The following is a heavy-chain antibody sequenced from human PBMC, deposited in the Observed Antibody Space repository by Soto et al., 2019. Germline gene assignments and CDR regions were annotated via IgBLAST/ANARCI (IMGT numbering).Heavy chain of an antibody. V-gene: IGHV3-30*18. CDR1: GFTFISFG. CDR3: AKDREAYSRRWPYY. CDR2: ISYDGSNK. Sequence: LRLSCAASGFTFISFGMHWVRQAPGKGLEWVAVISYDGSNKYYADSVKGRFTISRDNSKNTLYLQMNSLRAEDTAVYYCAKDREAYSRRWPYYFGQGTLVTVCS. D-gene: IGHD6-13*01. J-gene: IGHJ4*02.